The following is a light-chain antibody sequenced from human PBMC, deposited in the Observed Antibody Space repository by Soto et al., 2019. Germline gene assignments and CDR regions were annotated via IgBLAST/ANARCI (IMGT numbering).Light chain of an antibody. V-gene: IGKV1-39*01. Sequence: DIQMTQSPSYPPASVGDRVTITCRASETISNSVTWYQQQPGKAPRLLIFAASRVQNGISSRFSGSGSGTDFTLTINNVQPEDFASYFCQQTYSAPRTFGQGTRLEI. CDR2: AAS. CDR1: ETISNS. CDR3: QQTYSAPRT. J-gene: IGKJ2*01.